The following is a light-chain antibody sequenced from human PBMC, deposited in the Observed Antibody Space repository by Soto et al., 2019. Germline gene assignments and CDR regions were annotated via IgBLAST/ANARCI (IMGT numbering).Light chain of an antibody. CDR3: QQYGSSGT. CDR2: GAS. J-gene: IGKJ1*01. V-gene: IGKV3-20*01. Sequence: SVLTQSQGPLSLSPGETATLSCRASQSVSSSYLAWYQQKPGQAPRLLIYGASNRATGIPDRFSGSGSGTDFTLTISRLEPDDFAVYYCQQYGSSGTVGQGAKVDIK. CDR1: QSVSSSY.